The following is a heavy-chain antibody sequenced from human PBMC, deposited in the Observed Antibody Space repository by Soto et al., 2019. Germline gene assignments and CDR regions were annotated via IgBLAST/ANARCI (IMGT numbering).Heavy chain of an antibody. CDR2: IYYSGST. CDR3: ARMERDIVVVVAASLGAFDI. D-gene: IGHD2-15*01. J-gene: IGHJ3*02. CDR1: GGSISSGGYY. V-gene: IGHV4-31*03. Sequence: PSETLSLTCTVSGGSISSGGYYWSWIRQHPGKGLEWIGHIYYSGSTYYNPSLKSRVTISVDTSKNQFSLKLSSVTAADMAVYYCARMERDIVVVVAASLGAFDIWGQGTMVTVSS.